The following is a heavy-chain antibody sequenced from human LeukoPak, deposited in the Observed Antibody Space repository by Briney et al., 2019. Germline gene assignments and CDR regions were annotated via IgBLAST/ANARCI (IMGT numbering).Heavy chain of an antibody. CDR3: ARKYYDYVWGSYHPYFDY. Sequence: GGSLRLSCAVSGFIFSNYAMGWVRQAPGKGLEWVSAIGGNTYYADSVKGRFTVSRDNSKNTLYLQMNSLRVEDTAVYYCARKYYDYVWGSYHPYFDYWGQGTLVTVSS. V-gene: IGHV3-23*01. J-gene: IGHJ4*02. CDR1: GFIFSNYA. D-gene: IGHD3-16*02. CDR2: IGGNT.